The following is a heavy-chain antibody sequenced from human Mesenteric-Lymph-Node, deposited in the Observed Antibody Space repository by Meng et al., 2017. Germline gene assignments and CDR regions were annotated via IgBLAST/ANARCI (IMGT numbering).Heavy chain of an antibody. V-gene: IGHV7-4-1*02. CDR1: GYTFTSYA. CDR3: ARDSPLDGYSLLDY. J-gene: IGHJ4*02. CDR2: IDPNTGNP. Sequence: QVQLVHAGSELKQPGASVKVSCRPSGYTFTSYAINWVRQASGQGPDWMGWIDPNTGNPTYDQGFTGRFVFSLDTSVSTAYLQINSLRADDTAVYYCARDSPLDGYSLLDYWGQGTLVTVSS. D-gene: IGHD5-24*01.